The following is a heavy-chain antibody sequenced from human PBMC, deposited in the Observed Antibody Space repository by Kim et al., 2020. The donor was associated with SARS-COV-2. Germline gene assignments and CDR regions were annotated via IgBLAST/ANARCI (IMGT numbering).Heavy chain of an antibody. D-gene: IGHD6-13*01. CDR3: ARAAAYGSSWFPNGFDI. J-gene: IGHJ3*02. CDR1: GGSFSSYF. Sequence: SETLSLTCTVSGGSFSSYFWNWVRQPAGKGLEWIGRIYTSGTTEYNASLKSRVIMSLDTSKNQFSLKLSFVTAADTAVYYCARAAAYGSSWFPNGFDIWGQGTMVTVSS. CDR2: IYTSGTT. V-gene: IGHV4-4*07.